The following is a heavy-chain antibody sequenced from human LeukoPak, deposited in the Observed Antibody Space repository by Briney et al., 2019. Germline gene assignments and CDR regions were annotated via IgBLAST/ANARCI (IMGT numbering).Heavy chain of an antibody. CDR3: ARDASAKSYQSRFDY. CDR1: GYTFTSYD. CDR2: MNPNSGNT. V-gene: IGHV1-8*03. J-gene: IGHJ4*02. D-gene: IGHD2-2*01. Sequence: ASVKVSCKASGYTFTSYDINWVRQATGQGLEWMGWMNPNSGNTGYAQKFQGRVTITRNTSISTAYMELSSLRAEDTAVYYCARDASAKSYQSRFDYWGQGTLVTVSS.